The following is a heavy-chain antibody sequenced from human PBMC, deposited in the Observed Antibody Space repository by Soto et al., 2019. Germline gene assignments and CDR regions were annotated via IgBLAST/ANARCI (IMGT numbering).Heavy chain of an antibody. V-gene: IGHV4-59*01. D-gene: IGHD2-2*01. CDR3: ARDASGEPSLTFDY. J-gene: IGHJ4*02. CDR1: GGSISSYY. Sequence: SETLSLTCTVSGGSISSYYWSWIRQPPGKGLEWIGYIYYSGSTNYNPSLKSRVTISVDTSKNQFSLKLSSVTAADTAVYYCARDASGEPSLTFDYWGQGTLVTVSS. CDR2: IYYSGST.